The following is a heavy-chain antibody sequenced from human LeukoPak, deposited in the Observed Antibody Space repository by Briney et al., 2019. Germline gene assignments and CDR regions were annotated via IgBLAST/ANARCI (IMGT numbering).Heavy chain of an antibody. D-gene: IGHD1-26*01. CDR2: IYYSGST. Sequence: SETLSLTCTVSGGSISSGGYYWSWIRQHPGKGLEWIGYIYYSGSTYYNPSFKSRVTISVDTSKNQFSLKLSSVTAEDTAVYYCARDKGADEGSKFDYWGQGTLVTVSS. J-gene: IGHJ4*02. CDR3: ARDKGADEGSKFDY. V-gene: IGHV4-31*03. CDR1: GGSISSGGYY.